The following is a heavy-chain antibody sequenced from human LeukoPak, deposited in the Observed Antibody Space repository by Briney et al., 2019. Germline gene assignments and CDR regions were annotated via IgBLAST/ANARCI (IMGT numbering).Heavy chain of an antibody. CDR1: GFTFSTYG. CDR2: ISGSAATT. Sequence: HPGGSLRLSCAASGFTFSTYGMTWVRQAPGKGLEWVSAISGSAATTFYADSVKGRFTISRDNSKNTLYLQMNSLRAEDTAVYYCAKRGPGSPQSGKYYFDYWGQGTLVTVSS. CDR3: AKRGPGSPQSGKYYFDY. D-gene: IGHD3-10*01. V-gene: IGHV3-23*01. J-gene: IGHJ4*02.